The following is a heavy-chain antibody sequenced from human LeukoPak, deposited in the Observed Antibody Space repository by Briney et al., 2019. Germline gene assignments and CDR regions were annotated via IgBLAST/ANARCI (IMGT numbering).Heavy chain of an antibody. CDR3: ARDRELGY. J-gene: IGHJ4*02. Sequence: SETLSLTCTVSGGSLSSSSYYWGWIRQPPGKGLEWIGSIYYGGSTYYNPSLKSRVTISVDTSKNQFSLKLSSVTAADTAVYYCARDRELGYWGQGTLVTVSS. D-gene: IGHD3-10*01. V-gene: IGHV4-39*02. CDR1: GGSLSSSSYY. CDR2: IYYGGST.